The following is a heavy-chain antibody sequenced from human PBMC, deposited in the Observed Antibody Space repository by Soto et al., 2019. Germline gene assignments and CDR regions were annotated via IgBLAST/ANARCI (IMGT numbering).Heavy chain of an antibody. CDR2: ITYEGSNK. CDR3: AKARGANNWANYYGLDV. D-gene: IGHD1-1*01. J-gene: IGHJ6*02. V-gene: IGHV3-30*18. CDR1: GFIFANYG. Sequence: GGSLRLSCAASGFIFANYGMHWVRQAPGRGLEWVALITYEGSNKYYADAVKGRFTISGDNAKNMVSLQMDSLRAEDTAVYYCAKARGANNWANYYGLDVWGQGTTVTVSS.